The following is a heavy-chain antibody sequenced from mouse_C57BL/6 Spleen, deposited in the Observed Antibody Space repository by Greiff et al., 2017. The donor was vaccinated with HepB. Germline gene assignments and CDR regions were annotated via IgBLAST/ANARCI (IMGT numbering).Heavy chain of an antibody. J-gene: IGHJ3*01. CDR2: ISGGGGNT. V-gene: IGHV5-9*01. CDR3: ARQRIYGSSYVFAY. D-gene: IGHD1-1*01. Sequence: DVKLVESGGGLVKPGGSLKLSCAASGFTFSSYTMSWVRQTPEKRLEWVATISGGGGNTYYPDSVKGRFTISRDNAKNTLYLQMSSLRSEDTALYYCARQRIYGSSYVFAYWGQGTLVTVSA. CDR1: GFTFSSYT.